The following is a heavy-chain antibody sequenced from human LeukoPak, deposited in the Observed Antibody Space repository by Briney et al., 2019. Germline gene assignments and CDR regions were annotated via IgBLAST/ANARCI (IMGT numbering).Heavy chain of an antibody. CDR2: MNPNSGNT. Sequence: VASVKVSCKASGYTFTSYDINWVRQATGQGLEWMGWMNPNSGNTGYAQKFQGRVTITRNTSISTAYMELSSLRSEDTAVYFCARGARLTMVRGVIRYYYMDVWGKGTTVTISS. CDR3: ARGARLTMVRGVIRYYYMDV. J-gene: IGHJ6*03. CDR1: GYTFTSYD. D-gene: IGHD3-10*01. V-gene: IGHV1-8*03.